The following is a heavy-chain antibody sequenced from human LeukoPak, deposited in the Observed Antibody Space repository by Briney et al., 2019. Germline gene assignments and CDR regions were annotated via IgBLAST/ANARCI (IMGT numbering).Heavy chain of an antibody. CDR1: GYTFTDSY. J-gene: IGHJ4*02. Sequence: ASVKVSCKASGYTFTDSYIHWVRQAPGQGLEWMGGINPDSGGTNYAQKFQGRVTMTRDTSISTAYMELSRLRSDDTAVYYCARDRPPQLVRPFDYWGQGTLVTVSS. D-gene: IGHD6-13*01. V-gene: IGHV1-2*02. CDR2: INPDSGGT. CDR3: ARDRPPQLVRPFDY.